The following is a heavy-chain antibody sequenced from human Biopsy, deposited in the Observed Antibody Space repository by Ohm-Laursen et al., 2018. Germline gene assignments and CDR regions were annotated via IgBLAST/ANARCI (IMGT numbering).Heavy chain of an antibody. D-gene: IGHD1-1*01. J-gene: IGHJ6*02. Sequence: SLRLSCAPSGLTFDDYALHWVRQAPGKGLAWVSGISRHSGSRGYADSVKGRFTISRDNAKKILYLQMNSLRAEDTALYYCAKDVRVKVQLDGMDVWGQGTTVTVSS. CDR1: GLTFDDYA. V-gene: IGHV3-9*01. CDR2: ISRHSGSR. CDR3: AKDVRVKVQLDGMDV.